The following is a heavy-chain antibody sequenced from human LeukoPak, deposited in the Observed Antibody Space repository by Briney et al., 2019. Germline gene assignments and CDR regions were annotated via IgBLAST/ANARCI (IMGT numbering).Heavy chain of an antibody. CDR3: ARDRSGYDYEFLPGYMDV. D-gene: IGHD5-12*01. J-gene: IGHJ6*03. CDR1: GYTFTGYY. V-gene: IGHV1-2*02. Sequence: ASVKVSCKASGYTFTGYYMHWVRQAPGQGLEWMGWINPNSGGTNYAQKFQGRVTMTRDTSISTAYMELSRLRSDDTAVYYCARDRSGYDYEFLPGYMDVWGKGTTVTVSS. CDR2: INPNSGGT.